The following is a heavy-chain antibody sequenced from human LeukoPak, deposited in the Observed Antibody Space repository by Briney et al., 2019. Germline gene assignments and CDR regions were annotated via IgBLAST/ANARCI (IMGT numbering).Heavy chain of an antibody. CDR3: ARQGPTYYDILTGSKS. CDR1: GYSFTSYW. D-gene: IGHD3-9*01. Sequence: GESLRISCKGSGYSFTSYWISWVRQMPGKGLAWMGRIDPSDSYTNFSPSFQGHVTISADKSISTAYLQWSSLKASDTAMYYCARQGPTYYDILTGSKSWGQGTLVTVSS. V-gene: IGHV5-10-1*01. J-gene: IGHJ4*02. CDR2: IDPSDSYT.